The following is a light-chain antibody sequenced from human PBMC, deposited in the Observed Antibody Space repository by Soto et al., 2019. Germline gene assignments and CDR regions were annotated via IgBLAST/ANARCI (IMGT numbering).Light chain of an antibody. V-gene: IGKV1-6*01. CDR3: LQDYNYPWT. J-gene: IGKJ1*01. Sequence: ATQMTQSPSSLSASVVDRVTISCRASQGISNYLAWYQQRPGKAPKLLIFGATTLQSGVPSRFSASGSGPDFTITISSLQPEDFATYYCLQDYNYPWTFGQGTKVDIK. CDR2: GAT. CDR1: QGISNY.